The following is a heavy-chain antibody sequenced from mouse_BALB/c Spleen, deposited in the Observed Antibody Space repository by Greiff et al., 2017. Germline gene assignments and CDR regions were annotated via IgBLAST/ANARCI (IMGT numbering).Heavy chain of an antibody. J-gene: IGHJ4*01. Sequence: VQLQQSGAELVRPGASVKLSCKASGYTFTSYWINWVKQRPGQGLEWIGNIYPSDSYTNYNQKFKDKATLTVDKSSSTAYMQLSSPTSEDSAVYYCTREDYYAMDYWGQGTSVTVSS. CDR1: GYTFTSYW. CDR2: IYPSDSYT. V-gene: IGHV1-69*02. CDR3: TREDYYAMDY.